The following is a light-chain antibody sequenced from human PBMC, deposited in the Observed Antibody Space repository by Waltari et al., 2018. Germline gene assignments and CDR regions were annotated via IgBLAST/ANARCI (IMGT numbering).Light chain of an antibody. V-gene: IGLV2-11*01. CDR3: CSFAGTPYV. Sequence: QSALTQPRSGSGSPGQSVTISCTGTNSDVGGYNWGSWYPHHPGTAPKVIIYDVTKRPCGVPDRFSGSKSGDLAPLTISGIQADDEADSYCCSFAGTPYVCGPGTKVIVL. CDR1: NSDVGGYNW. CDR2: DVT. J-gene: IGLJ1*01.